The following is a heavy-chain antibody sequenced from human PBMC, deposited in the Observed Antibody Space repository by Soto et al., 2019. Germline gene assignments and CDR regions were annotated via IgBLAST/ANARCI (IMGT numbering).Heavy chain of an antibody. V-gene: IGHV4-31*03. J-gene: IGHJ3*02. Sequence: SETLSLTCTVSGGSISSGGYYWSWIRQHPGKGLEWIGYIYYSGSTYYNPSPKSRVTISVDTSKNQFSLKLSSVTAADTAVYYCASTGIGAFDIWGQGTMVTVSS. CDR1: GGSISSGGYY. D-gene: IGHD4-4*01. CDR3: ASTGIGAFDI. CDR2: IYYSGST.